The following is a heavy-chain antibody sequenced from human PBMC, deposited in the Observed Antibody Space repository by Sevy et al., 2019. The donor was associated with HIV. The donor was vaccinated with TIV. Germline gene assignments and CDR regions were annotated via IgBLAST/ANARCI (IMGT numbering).Heavy chain of an antibody. V-gene: IGHV3-23*01. CDR3: ASARISDWFFDS. CDR1: GFTFTDYV. D-gene: IGHD3-9*01. J-gene: IGHJ4*02. CDR2: IGGSGGST. Sequence: GGSLRLSCTASGFTFTDYVMNWVRQAPGRGLEWVSSIGGSGGSTHYADSVKGRFTISRDNSKNTLYLQMNSLRAEDTAVYYCASARISDWFFDSWGQGTLVTVSS.